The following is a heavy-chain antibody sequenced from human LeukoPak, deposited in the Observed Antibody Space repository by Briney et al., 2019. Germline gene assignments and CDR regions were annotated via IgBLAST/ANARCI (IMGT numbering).Heavy chain of an antibody. Sequence: ASVNVSCKASGYTFSNYGIIWVRQAPGKGLEWMGWINPYNGNTNFGQKVQGRLTMTTDTTTRTAYMELRNLRSDDTAVYYCARSHSSSLRAPFGYWGQGTLVSVS. J-gene: IGHJ4*02. CDR1: GYTFSNYG. CDR2: INPYNGNT. CDR3: ARSHSSSLRAPFGY. V-gene: IGHV1-18*01. D-gene: IGHD3-22*01.